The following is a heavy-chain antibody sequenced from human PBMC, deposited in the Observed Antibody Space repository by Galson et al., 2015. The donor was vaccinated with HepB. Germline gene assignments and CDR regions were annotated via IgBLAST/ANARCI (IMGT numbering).Heavy chain of an antibody. CDR3: AHHCGGDCTGPHYYDAMDV. D-gene: IGHD2-21*02. J-gene: IGHJ6*02. Sequence: QSGAEVKKPGESLRISCAASGYTFSSQYITWVRQMPGKGLEWVGKIDLSDSYSNYSPSFQGHVAISVDKSTRTAYLQWTSLRASDTAIYYCAHHCGGDCTGPHYYDAMDVWGQGTTVTVS. CDR1: GYTFSSQY. V-gene: IGHV5-10-1*01. CDR2: IDLSDSYS.